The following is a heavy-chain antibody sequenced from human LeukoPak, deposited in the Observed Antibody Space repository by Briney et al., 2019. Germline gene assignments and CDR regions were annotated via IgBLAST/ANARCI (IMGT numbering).Heavy chain of an antibody. V-gene: IGHV4-31*03. CDR3: ARGYSSGWYGQNKEYYFDY. D-gene: IGHD6-19*01. CDR1: GGSISSGGYY. J-gene: IGHJ4*02. CDR2: IYYSGST. Sequence: SETLSLTCTVSGGSISSGGYYWSWIRQHPGKGLEWIGYIYYSGSTYYNPSLKSRVTISVDTSKNQFSLKLSSVTAADTAVYYCARGYSSGWYGQNKEYYFDYWGQGTLVTVSS.